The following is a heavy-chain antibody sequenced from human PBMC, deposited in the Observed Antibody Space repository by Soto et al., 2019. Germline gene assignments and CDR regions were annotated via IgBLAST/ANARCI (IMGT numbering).Heavy chain of an antibody. V-gene: IGHV4-34*01. Sequence: SETLSLTCAVYGGSFSGYYWSWIRQPPGKGLEWIGEINHSGSTNYNPSLKSRVTISVDTSKNQFSLKLSSVTAADTAVYYCATYMITFGGVIAPNWGQGTLVT. J-gene: IGHJ4*02. D-gene: IGHD3-16*02. CDR1: GGSFSGYY. CDR3: ATYMITFGGVIAPN. CDR2: INHSGST.